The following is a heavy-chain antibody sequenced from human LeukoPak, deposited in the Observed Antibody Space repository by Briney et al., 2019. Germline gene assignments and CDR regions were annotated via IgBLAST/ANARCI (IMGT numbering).Heavy chain of an antibody. V-gene: IGHV3-23*01. D-gene: IGHD3-22*01. CDR2: ISGSGGST. Sequence: TGGSLRLSCAASGFTFSSYAMSWVRQAPGKGLEWVSAISGSGGSTYYADSVKGRFTISRDNSKNTLYLQMNSPRAEDTAVYYCRKMYYYDSSGYYSDYWGQGTLVTVSS. CDR1: GFTFSSYA. J-gene: IGHJ4*02. CDR3: RKMYYYDSSGYYSDY.